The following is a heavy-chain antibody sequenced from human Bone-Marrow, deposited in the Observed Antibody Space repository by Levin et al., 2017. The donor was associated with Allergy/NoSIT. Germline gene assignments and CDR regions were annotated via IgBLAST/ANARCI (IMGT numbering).Heavy chain of an antibody. J-gene: IGHJ4*02. Sequence: AASVKVSCKASGGTFSSYAISWVRQAPGQGLEWMGGIIPIFGTANYAQKFQGRVTITADESTSTAYMELSSLRSEDTAVYYCASGDYSIGYFDYWGQGTLVTVSS. CDR3: ASGDYSIGYFDY. V-gene: IGHV1-69*13. D-gene: IGHD4-11*01. CDR1: GGTFSSYA. CDR2: IIPIFGTA.